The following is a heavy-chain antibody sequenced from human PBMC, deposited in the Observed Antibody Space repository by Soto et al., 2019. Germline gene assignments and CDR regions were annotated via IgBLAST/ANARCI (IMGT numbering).Heavy chain of an antibody. Sequence: GGSLRLSCAASGFTFSGSAMHWVRQASGKGLEWVGRIRSKANSYATAYAASVKGRFTISRDDSKNTAYLQMNSLKTEDTAVYYCTTAYYDSSGYRLDYGMDVWGQGTTVTVS. CDR1: GFTFSGSA. CDR2: IRSKANSYAT. V-gene: IGHV3-73*01. J-gene: IGHJ6*02. D-gene: IGHD3-22*01. CDR3: TTAYYDSSGYRLDYGMDV.